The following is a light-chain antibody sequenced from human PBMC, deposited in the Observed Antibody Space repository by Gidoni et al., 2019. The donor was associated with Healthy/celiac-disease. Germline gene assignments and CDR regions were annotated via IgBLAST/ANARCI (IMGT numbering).Light chain of an antibody. Sequence: EIVLTQSPATLSLSPGERATLSCRASQRVSSYLAWYQQKPGQAPRLLIYDASNRATGIPARFIGSVSVTDFTLTISSLEPEDFAVYYCQQRSNWPPVSITFXQXTRLEIK. CDR2: DAS. J-gene: IGKJ5*01. CDR1: QRVSSY. CDR3: QQRSNWPPVSIT. V-gene: IGKV3-11*01.